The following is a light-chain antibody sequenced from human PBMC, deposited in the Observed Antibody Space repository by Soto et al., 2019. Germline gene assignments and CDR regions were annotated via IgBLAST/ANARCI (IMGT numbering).Light chain of an antibody. Sequence: QSVLTQSPSVSGTPGQRVTISCSGSSSNIGSNSVNWYQHLPGTAPKLLFYNDDQRPSGVPDRFSASKSGTSASLAISGLQSEDEADYYCAAWDDSLTPYVVFGGGTKLTVL. CDR1: SSNIGSNS. J-gene: IGLJ2*01. CDR2: NDD. CDR3: AAWDDSLTPYVV. V-gene: IGLV1-44*01.